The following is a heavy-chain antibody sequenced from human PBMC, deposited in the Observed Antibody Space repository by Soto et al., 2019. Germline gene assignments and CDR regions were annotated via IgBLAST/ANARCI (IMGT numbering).Heavy chain of an antibody. CDR3: TRRYCSGGGCYSDFDY. Sequence: EVQLVESGGGLVQPGGSLKLSCAASGFTLSGFDIHWVRQASGEGLEWVGRIKTKVESYATELAASVKVRFTISRDDPKNTAYLEMNSLKTEDTAVYYCTRRYCSGGGCYSDFDYWGQGTLVTVSS. CDR2: IKTKVESYAT. D-gene: IGHD2-15*01. J-gene: IGHJ4*02. V-gene: IGHV3-73*01. CDR1: GFTLSGFD.